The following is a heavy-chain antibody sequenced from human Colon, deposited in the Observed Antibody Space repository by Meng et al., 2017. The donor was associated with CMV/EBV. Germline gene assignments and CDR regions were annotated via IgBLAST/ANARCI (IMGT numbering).Heavy chain of an antibody. V-gene: IGHV4-39*06. CDR2: IYYSGNT. Sequence: SETLSLSCTVSGGSISSCSHYWAWIRQPPGKGLEWFGSIYYSGNTFYNPSLGSRVTMSMDTSYNQFPLKVTSVTAADTAVYYCVREGGSGFLEWLSTFDSWGQGTLVTVSS. D-gene: IGHD3-3*01. CDR3: VREGGSGFLEWLSTFDS. CDR1: GGSISSCSHY. J-gene: IGHJ5*01.